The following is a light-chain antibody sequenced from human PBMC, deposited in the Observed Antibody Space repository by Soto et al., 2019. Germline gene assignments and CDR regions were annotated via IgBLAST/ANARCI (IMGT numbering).Light chain of an antibody. V-gene: IGKV1-5*01. CDR3: QQYNSYS. J-gene: IGKJ1*01. CDR1: QDISNY. Sequence: DIQMTQSPSTLPASVGDRVTITCQASQDISNYLNWYQQKPGKAPKLLMYAVSSLQSGVPSRFSGSGSGTEFTLTISSLQPDDFATYYCQQYNSYSFGQGTKVDI. CDR2: AVS.